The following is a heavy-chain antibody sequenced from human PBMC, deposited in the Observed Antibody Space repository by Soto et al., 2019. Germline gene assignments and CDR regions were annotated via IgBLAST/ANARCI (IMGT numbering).Heavy chain of an antibody. D-gene: IGHD3-10*01. CDR3: VSSSRSRKAGDYYFDY. CDR2: IDPGDSYT. CDR1: GYSFTSYW. Sequence: EVQLVQSGAEVKKPGESLRISCKGSGYSFTSYWITWVRQMPEKGLEWMGKIDPGDSYTSYSPSFQGHVTVSADRSISTAYLQWSSLKASDTAMYYCVSSSRSRKAGDYYFDYWGQGTLVTVSS. V-gene: IGHV5-10-1*01. J-gene: IGHJ4*02.